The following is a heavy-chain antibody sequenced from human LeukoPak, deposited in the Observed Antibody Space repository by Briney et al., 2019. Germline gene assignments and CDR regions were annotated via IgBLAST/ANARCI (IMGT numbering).Heavy chain of an antibody. CDR2: ISGNNDNT. J-gene: IGHJ6*03. D-gene: IGHD4-11*01. Sequence: GASVKVSCKASGYTLSTHGISWVRQAPGQGLEWMGWISGNNDNTNYAQKFQGRVTMTTDTSTSTAYMELRSLRSDDTAVYYCARWNRGIDYSYYDYMDVWGKGTTVTVSS. CDR1: GYTLSTHG. CDR3: ARWNRGIDYSYYDYMDV. V-gene: IGHV1-18*01.